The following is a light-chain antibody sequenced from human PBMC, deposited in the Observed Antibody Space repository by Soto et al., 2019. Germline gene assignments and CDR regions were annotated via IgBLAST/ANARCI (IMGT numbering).Light chain of an antibody. CDR1: RSNIGTYA. CDR2: RNH. J-gene: IGLJ2*01. Sequence: QSVLTQSPSASATPGQRVIISCSGSRSNIGTYAVNWYQQLPGTAPTLLIFRNHQRPSGVPDRFSGSKSGTSASLAISGPQSEDEADYYCAAWDDSLRAVVFGGGTSSPS. CDR3: AAWDDSLRAVV. V-gene: IGLV1-44*01.